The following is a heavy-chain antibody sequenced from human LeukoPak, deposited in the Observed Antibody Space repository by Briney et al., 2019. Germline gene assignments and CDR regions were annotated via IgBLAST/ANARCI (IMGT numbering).Heavy chain of an antibody. V-gene: IGHV3-21*01. CDR3: AKIGVIGKWYSDL. Sequence: GGSLRFSCEASGFTFSGHGMSWVRLAPGKGLEWVSSISSSSSYISYADSVKGRFTISRDNAKNSLYLQMNSLRAEDTAVYYCAKIGVIGKWYSDLWGRGALVTVS. CDR1: GFTFSGHG. D-gene: IGHD1-20*01. CDR2: ISSSSSYI. J-gene: IGHJ2*01.